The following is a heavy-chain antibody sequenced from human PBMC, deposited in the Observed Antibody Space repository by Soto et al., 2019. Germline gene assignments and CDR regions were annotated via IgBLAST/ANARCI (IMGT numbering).Heavy chain of an antibody. Sequence: PSETLSLTCTVSGGSISGGGYYWTWIRQHPGKGLEWIGYIYYNGITYYSPSLKSRVTISVDTPKNQFSLKLSSVTAADTAVYYCARPFRNYGGDWYFDLWGRGTLVTVSS. D-gene: IGHD4-4*01. CDR1: GGSISGGGYY. V-gene: IGHV4-31*03. CDR3: ARPFRNYGGDWYFDL. CDR2: IYYNGIT. J-gene: IGHJ2*01.